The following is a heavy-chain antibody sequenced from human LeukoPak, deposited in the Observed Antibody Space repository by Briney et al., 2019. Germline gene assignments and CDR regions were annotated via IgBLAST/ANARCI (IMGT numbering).Heavy chain of an antibody. V-gene: IGHV1-69*05. CDR3: ARAMPMVVTLPGKYYFDY. D-gene: IGHD4-23*01. CDR2: IIPIFGTA. Sequence: GSSVKASCKASGGTFSSYAISWVRQAPGQGLEWMGGIIPIFGTANYAQKFQGRVTITTDESTSTAYMELSSLRSEDTAVYYCARAMPMVVTLPGKYYFDYWGQGTLVTVSS. J-gene: IGHJ4*02. CDR1: GGTFSSYA.